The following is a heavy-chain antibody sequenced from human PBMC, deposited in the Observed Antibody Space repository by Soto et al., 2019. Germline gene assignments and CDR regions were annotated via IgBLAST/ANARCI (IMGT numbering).Heavy chain of an antibody. Sequence: WTWIRQHPGKGLEWIGNLYSSGSTYYNPSLKSRVTISVDTSKNQFSLKLSSVTAADTAIYYCARGCDIWFDPWGQGTLVTVSS. J-gene: IGHJ5*02. D-gene: IGHD2-15*01. V-gene: IGHV4-31*02. CDR2: LYSSGST. CDR3: ARGCDIWFDP.